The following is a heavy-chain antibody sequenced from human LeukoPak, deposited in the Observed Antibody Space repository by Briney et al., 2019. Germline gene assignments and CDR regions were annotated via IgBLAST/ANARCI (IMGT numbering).Heavy chain of an antibody. D-gene: IGHD3-3*01. Sequence: GASVTVSCKASGYTFRDFGISWVRQAPGQGLEWMGWITTYNGNTNHIQKLQGRVTMTTDTSTSTAYMELRSLRSDDTAVYYCARGPYYDSWSGAGYWGQGTLVTVSS. V-gene: IGHV1-18*01. CDR2: ITTYNGNT. CDR3: ARGPYYDSWSGAGY. J-gene: IGHJ4*02. CDR1: GYTFRDFG.